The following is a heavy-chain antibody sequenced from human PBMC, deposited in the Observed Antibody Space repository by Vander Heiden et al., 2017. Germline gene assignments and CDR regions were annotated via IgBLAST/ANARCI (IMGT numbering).Heavy chain of an antibody. CDR3: AKDRAYDFLTGPFDY. J-gene: IGHJ4*02. CDR1: GFPFGDYA. D-gene: IGHD3-9*01. Sequence: EVQLVGSGGGLVQPGRSLRLSCAASGFPFGDYAIHGVRQHPGKGLGWVSGISWNGGKIGYADPVKGRFTISRDNAKNSLYPQMNSLRAEDTAFYYCAKDRAYDFLTGPFDYWGQGTLVTVSS. CDR2: ISWNGGKI. V-gene: IGHV3-9*01.